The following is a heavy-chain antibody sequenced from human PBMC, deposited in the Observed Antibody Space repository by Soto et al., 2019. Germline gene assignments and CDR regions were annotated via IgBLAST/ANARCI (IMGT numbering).Heavy chain of an antibody. V-gene: IGHV3-48*03. CDR1: GFTFSSYE. D-gene: IGHD3-10*01. CDR2: ISSSGSTI. J-gene: IGHJ4*02. Sequence: PGGSLRLSCAASGFTFSSYEMNWVRQAPGKGLEWVSYISSSGSTIYYADSVKGRFTISRDNAKNSLYLQMNSLRAEDTAVYYCARVTGMVRPYWGQGTLVTVSS. CDR3: ARVTGMVRPY.